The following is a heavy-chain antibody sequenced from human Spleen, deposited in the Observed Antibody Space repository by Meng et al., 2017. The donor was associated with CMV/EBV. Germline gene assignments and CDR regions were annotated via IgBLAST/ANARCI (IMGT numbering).Heavy chain of an antibody. J-gene: IGHJ4*02. D-gene: IGHD3-3*01. CDR3: ARMGGFWSGYHYFDY. V-gene: IGHV3-30*04. CDR2: ISYDGRNN. CDR1: GFTFSNNA. Sequence: GESLKISCAASGFTFSNNAMHWVRQAPGKGLHWVAIISYDGRNNYYADSVKGRFTISRDNSKNTLFLQMNSLRAEDTAVYYCARMGGFWSGYHYFDYWGQGTLVTVSS.